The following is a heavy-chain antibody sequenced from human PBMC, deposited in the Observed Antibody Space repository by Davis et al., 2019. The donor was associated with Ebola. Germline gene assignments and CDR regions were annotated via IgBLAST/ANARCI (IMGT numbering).Heavy chain of an antibody. CDR1: GGTFNKYA. V-gene: IGHV1-69*04. CDR3: ARGGLDYGDPQREDYFDY. Sequence: SVKVSCKASGGTFNKYAFSWVRQAPGQGLEWMRRIIPILGLANYAQRFQGRGSITADKSTTTVYLYLTSLRSDDTAVYYCARGGLDYGDPQREDYFDYWGQGTLVTVSS. CDR2: IIPILGLA. J-gene: IGHJ4*02. D-gene: IGHD4-17*01.